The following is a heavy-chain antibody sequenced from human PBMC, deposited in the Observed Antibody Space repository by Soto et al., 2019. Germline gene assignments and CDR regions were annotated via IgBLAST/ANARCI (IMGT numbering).Heavy chain of an antibody. CDR2: IIPIFGTA. CDR1: GGTFSSYA. J-gene: IGHJ6*02. Sequence: SVKVSCKASGGTFSSYAISWVRQAPGQGLEWMGGIIPIFGTANYAQKFQGRVTITADESTSTAYMELSSLRSEDTAVYYCARLTYYDMLTGYPYYYYGMDFWGQATTVSVSS. D-gene: IGHD3-9*01. CDR3: ARLTYYDMLTGYPYYYYGMDF. V-gene: IGHV1-69*13.